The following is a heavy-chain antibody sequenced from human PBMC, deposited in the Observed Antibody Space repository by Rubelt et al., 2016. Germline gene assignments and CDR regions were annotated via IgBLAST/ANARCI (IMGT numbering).Heavy chain of an antibody. V-gene: IGHV4-39*07. D-gene: IGHD1-26*01. Sequence: QLQLQESGPGLVKPSETLSLTCTVSGGSVSSGSYYWSWIRQPPGKGLEWIGSIYYSWSTYYNPSLKSRVTISVDTSKNQFSLKLSSVTAADTAVYYCASSGSYDNWFDPWGQGTLVTVSS. J-gene: IGHJ5*02. CDR3: ASSGSYDNWFDP. CDR2: IYYSWST. CDR1: GGSVSSGSYY.